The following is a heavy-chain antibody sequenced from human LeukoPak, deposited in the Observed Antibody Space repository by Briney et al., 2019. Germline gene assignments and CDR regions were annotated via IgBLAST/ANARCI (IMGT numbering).Heavy chain of an antibody. J-gene: IGHJ5*01. CDR1: GFIFSSYW. V-gene: IGHV3-7*04. Sequence: GGSLRLSCAASGFIFSSYWMTWVRQAPGRGLEWVANIKQGGSEKYYVDSVKGRFTISRDNAKNSLYLQTNSLRAEDTAIYYCVRGGVWGLSSNWLESWGQGILVTVSS. CDR3: VRGGVWGLSSNWLES. D-gene: IGHD7-27*01. CDR2: IKQGGSEK.